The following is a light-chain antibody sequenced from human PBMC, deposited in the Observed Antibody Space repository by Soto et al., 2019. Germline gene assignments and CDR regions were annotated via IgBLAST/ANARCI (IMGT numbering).Light chain of an antibody. CDR3: QHYDRLPLYT. Sequence: DIQMTQSPSSLSVSVGDTVTITCQARQDIDNYLNWYQQKPGHAPRLLIYDASYLETGVPSRFSGRGSGTDFTFTITSLQPEDIATYYCQHYDRLPLYTFGQGTKLELK. J-gene: IGKJ2*01. CDR2: DAS. V-gene: IGKV1-33*01. CDR1: QDIDNY.